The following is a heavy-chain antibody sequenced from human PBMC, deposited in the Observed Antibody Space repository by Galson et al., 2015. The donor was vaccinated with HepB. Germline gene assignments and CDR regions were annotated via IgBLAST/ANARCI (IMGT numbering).Heavy chain of an antibody. CDR3: ARHVGESGSYGMDV. Sequence: ETLSLTCTVSGVSTSSSSYYWSWLRQPPGRGLEWIGSIYYTATTYYDPSLKSRVTISLDTSKNQFSLRLNSVTTADTAVYYCARHVGESGSYGMDVWGQGTTVTVSS. D-gene: IGHD3-10*01. J-gene: IGHJ6*02. CDR1: GVSTSSSSYY. CDR2: IYYTATT. V-gene: IGHV4-39*01.